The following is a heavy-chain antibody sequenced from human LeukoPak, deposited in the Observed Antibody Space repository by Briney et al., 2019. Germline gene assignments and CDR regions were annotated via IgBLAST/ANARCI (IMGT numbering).Heavy chain of an antibody. CDR3: ARDRTRRILSVIIAADAFDI. J-gene: IGHJ3*02. CDR1: GYTFINYG. Sequence: EASVKVSCKASGYTFINYGISWVRQAPGQGLEWMGWISTYNDNTNYAQNVQDRVTMTTDRSTSTAYMEVRSLRSDDTAVYYCARDRTRRILSVIIAADAFDIWGQGTMATVSS. CDR2: ISTYNDNT. V-gene: IGHV1-18*01. D-gene: IGHD2-15*01.